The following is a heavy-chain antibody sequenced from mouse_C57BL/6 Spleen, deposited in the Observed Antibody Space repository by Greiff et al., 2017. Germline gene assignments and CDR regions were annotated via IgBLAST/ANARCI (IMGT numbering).Heavy chain of an antibody. CDR1: GFTFSDYY. CDR2: ISNGGGST. J-gene: IGHJ3*01. V-gene: IGHV5-12*01. Sequence: EVKLVESGGGLVQPGGSLKLSCAASGFTFSDYYMYWVRQTPEKRLEWVAYISNGGGSTYYPDTVQGRFTISRDNAKNTLYLQMSRLKSEDTAMYYCARPDYSNYEAWFAYWGQGTLVTVSA. CDR3: ARPDYSNYEAWFAY. D-gene: IGHD2-5*01.